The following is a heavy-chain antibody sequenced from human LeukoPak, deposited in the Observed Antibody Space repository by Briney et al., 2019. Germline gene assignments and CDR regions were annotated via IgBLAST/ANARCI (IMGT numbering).Heavy chain of an antibody. V-gene: IGHV1-46*01. D-gene: IGHD3/OR15-3a*01. J-gene: IGHJ6*02. CDR2: INPSGGST. Sequence: ASVKVSCKASGYTFTSYYMHWVRQAPGQGLEWMGIINPSGGSTSYAQKFQGRVTMTRDTSTSTVYMELSSLRSEDTAVYYCARDWTGRDLHYYYYYGMDVWGQGTTVTVSS. CDR3: ARDWTGRDLHYYYYYGMDV. CDR1: GYTFTSYY.